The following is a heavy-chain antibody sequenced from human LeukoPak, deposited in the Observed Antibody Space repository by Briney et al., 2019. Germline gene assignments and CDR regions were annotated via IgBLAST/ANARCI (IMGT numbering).Heavy chain of an antibody. J-gene: IGHJ4*02. CDR3: ARDLSGYSDY. CDR1: GFIFSSYA. V-gene: IGHV3-30-3*01. CDR2: TSYDGSNK. D-gene: IGHD2-15*01. Sequence: GRSLRLSCAASGFIFSSYAMHWVRQAPGKGLEWVAVTSYDGSNKYYADSVKGRFTISRDTAKNTLYLEMNSLGAEDTAVYYCARDLSGYSDYWGQGTLVTVSS.